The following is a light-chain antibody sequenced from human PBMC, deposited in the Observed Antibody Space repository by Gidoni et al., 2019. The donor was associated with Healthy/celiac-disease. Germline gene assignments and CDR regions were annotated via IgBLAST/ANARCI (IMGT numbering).Light chain of an antibody. CDR3: QQYGSSPRT. CDR1: QSVSSSY. CDR2: GAS. V-gene: IGKV3-20*01. J-gene: IGKJ1*01. Sequence: ELVLKPSPGTLSLSPGERATLSCRASQSVSSSYLAWYQQKPGQAPRLLIYGASSRATGIPDRFSGSGSGTDFTLTISRLEPEDFAVDYCQQYGSSPRTFGQGTKVEIK.